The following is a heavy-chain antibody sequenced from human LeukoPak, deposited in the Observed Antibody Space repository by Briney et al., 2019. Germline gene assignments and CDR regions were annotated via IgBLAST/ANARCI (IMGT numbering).Heavy chain of an antibody. CDR3: ARGTGANGDAFDI. CDR2: TIPIFGTA. CDR1: VGTFSSYA. Sequence: SVKVSCKASVGTFSSYAISWVRQAPGQGVEWVGGTIPIFGTANYAQKFQGRVTITADKSTSTAYMELSSLRSEDTAVYYCARGTGANGDAFDIWGQGTMVTVSS. D-gene: IGHD7-27*01. V-gene: IGHV1-69*06. J-gene: IGHJ3*02.